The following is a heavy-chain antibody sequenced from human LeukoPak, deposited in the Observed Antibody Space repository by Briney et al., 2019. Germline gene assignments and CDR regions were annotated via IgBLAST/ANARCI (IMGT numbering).Heavy chain of an antibody. CDR2: IYYTGST. CDR1: GGSVSSGSYY. Sequence: SETLSLTCTVSGGSVSSGSYYWSWIRLAPGKGLEWIGFIYYTGSTNYSPSLKTRVTISLDTSKNQFSLKVTSVTAADTAVYYCARSGYSFGTGYFFDYWGQGNLVTVSS. D-gene: IGHD5-18*01. CDR3: ARSGYSFGTGYFFDY. J-gene: IGHJ4*02. V-gene: IGHV4-61*01.